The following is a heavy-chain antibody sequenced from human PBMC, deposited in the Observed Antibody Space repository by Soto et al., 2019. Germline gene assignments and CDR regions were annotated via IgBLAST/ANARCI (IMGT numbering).Heavy chain of an antibody. D-gene: IGHD2-15*01. CDR1: GFTVSSNY. J-gene: IGHJ3*02. CDR2: IYSGGST. V-gene: IGHV3-53*01. Sequence: PVGSLRLSCAASGFTVSSNYMSWVRQAPGKGLEWVSVIYSGGSTYYADSVKGRFTISRDNSKDTLYLQMNSLRAEDTAVYYCARDANQLFDAFDIWGQGTMVTVSS. CDR3: ARDANQLFDAFDI.